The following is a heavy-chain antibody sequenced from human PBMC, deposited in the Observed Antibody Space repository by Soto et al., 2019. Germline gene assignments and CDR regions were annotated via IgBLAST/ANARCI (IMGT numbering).Heavy chain of an antibody. CDR1: GASISGFY. J-gene: IGHJ5*02. CDR2: IYATGTT. Sequence: SETLSLTCTVSGASISGFYWSWIRKSAGKGLEWIGRIYATGTTDYNPSLKSRVMMSVDTSKKQLSLRLTSVTAADTAVYYCARIPVDTYMINWFDPWGQGTLVTVSS. CDR3: ARIPVDTYMINWFDP. D-gene: IGHD5-18*01. V-gene: IGHV4-4*07.